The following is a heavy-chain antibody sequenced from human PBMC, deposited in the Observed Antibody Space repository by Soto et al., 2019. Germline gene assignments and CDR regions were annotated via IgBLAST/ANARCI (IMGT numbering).Heavy chain of an antibody. CDR1: GYTFTSYD. CDR2: MNPNSGNT. D-gene: IGHD5-12*01. J-gene: IGHJ3*02. CDR3: ASGHSGYGGKDAFDI. Sequence: ASVKVSCKASGYTFTSYDINWVRQATGQGLEWMGWMNPNSGNTGYAQKFQGRVTMTRNTSISTAYMELSSLRSEDTAVYYCASGHSGYGGKDAFDIWGQGTMVTVSS. V-gene: IGHV1-8*01.